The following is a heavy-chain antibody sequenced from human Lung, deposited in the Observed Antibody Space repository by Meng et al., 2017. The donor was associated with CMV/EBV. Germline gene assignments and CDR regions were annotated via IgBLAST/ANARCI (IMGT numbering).Heavy chain of an antibody. Sequence: GGSLRLXCAASGFTFGFYSLNWVRQAPGKGLEWVASITSASRYIFYADSVRGRFTVSRDNAKNSIYLQMNSLRAEDTAVYYCARDQGSYEQLAPDYYYGMDVWGRGTXVTGAS. CDR2: ITSASRYI. V-gene: IGHV3-21*01. CDR3: ARDQGSYEQLAPDYYYGMDV. J-gene: IGHJ6*02. D-gene: IGHD1-1*01. CDR1: GFTFGFYS.